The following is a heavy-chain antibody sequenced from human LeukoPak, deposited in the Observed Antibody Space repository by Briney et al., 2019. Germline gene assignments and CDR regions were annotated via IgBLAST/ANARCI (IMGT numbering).Heavy chain of an antibody. V-gene: IGHV3-20*01. CDR1: GFTFSSYG. Sequence: GGSLRLSCAASGFTFSSYGMHWVRQAPGKGLEWVSGINWNGGSTGYADSVKGRFTISRDNAKNSLYLQMNSLRAEDTALYHCARANSGSYGDAFDIWGQGTMVTVSS. J-gene: IGHJ3*02. CDR3: ARANSGSYGDAFDI. D-gene: IGHD1-26*01. CDR2: INWNGGST.